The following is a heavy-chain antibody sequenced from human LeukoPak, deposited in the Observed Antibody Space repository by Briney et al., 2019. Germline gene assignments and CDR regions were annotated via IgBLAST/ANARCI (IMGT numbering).Heavy chain of an antibody. D-gene: IGHD3-9*01. CDR1: GGSISGYY. Sequence: SETLSLTCTVSGGSISGYYWSWIRQPPGKGLEWIGYISSSGSTNYNPSLKSRVTISVDTSNNQFSLKLSSVTAADTAVYYCARHSPGSYYDILAGYSQFDYWGQGTLVTVSS. V-gene: IGHV4-59*08. J-gene: IGHJ4*02. CDR3: ARHSPGSYYDILAGYSQFDY. CDR2: ISSSGST.